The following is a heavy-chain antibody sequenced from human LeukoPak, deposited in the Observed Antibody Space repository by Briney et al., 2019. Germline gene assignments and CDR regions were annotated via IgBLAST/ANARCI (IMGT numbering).Heavy chain of an antibody. CDR1: GYTFTGYY. CDR2: INPNSGGT. V-gene: IGHV1-2*02. J-gene: IGHJ4*02. Sequence: AASVKVSCKASGYTFTGYYMHWVRQAPGQGLEWMGWINPNSGGTNYAQKFQGRVTMTRDTSISTAYIELSRLRSDDTAVYYCASTRSYYYDSSGYYCLNYWGQGTLVTVSS. CDR3: ASTRSYYYDSSGYYCLNY. D-gene: IGHD3-22*01.